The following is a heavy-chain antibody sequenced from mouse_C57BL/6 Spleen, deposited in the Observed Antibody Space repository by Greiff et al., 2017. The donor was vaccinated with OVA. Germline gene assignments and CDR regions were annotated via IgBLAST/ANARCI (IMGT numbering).Heavy chain of an antibody. V-gene: IGHV6-6*01. D-gene: IGHD1-1*01. CDR3: TRNYHGPYYYAMDY. Sequence: EVNVVESGGGLVQPGGSMKLSCAASGFTFSDAWMDWVRQSPEKGLEWVAEIRNKANNHATYYAESVKGRFNISRDDSKSSVYLQMNSLRAEDTGIYYCTRNYHGPYYYAMDYWGQGTSVTVSS. J-gene: IGHJ4*01. CDR2: IRNKANNHAT. CDR1: GFTFSDAW.